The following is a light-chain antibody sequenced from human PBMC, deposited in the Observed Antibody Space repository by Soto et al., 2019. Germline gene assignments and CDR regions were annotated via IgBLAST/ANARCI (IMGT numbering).Light chain of an antibody. CDR1: QGIRNE. Sequence: DIQMTQSPSSLSASVGDRVTITCRASQGIRNELGWYQQKPGKAPKRLIYAAFSLQSGVPSRFSGSVSGTEFTLNITSLQPEDFATYYCLRHNSYPWTFGQGTKVEIK. J-gene: IGKJ1*01. CDR3: LRHNSYPWT. V-gene: IGKV1-17*01. CDR2: AAF.